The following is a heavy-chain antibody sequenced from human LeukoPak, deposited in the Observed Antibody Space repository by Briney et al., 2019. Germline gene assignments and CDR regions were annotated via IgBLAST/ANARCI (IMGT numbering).Heavy chain of an antibody. V-gene: IGHV1-69*13. CDR3: AREGRYDFWSGYYRREFDY. D-gene: IGHD3-3*01. CDR1: GGTFSSYA. J-gene: IGHJ4*02. CDR2: TIPIFGTA. Sequence: ASVKVSXKASGGTFSSYAISWVRQAPGQGLEWMGGTIPIFGTAKYAQKFQGRVTITADESTSTAYMELSSLRSEDTAVYYCAREGRYDFWSGYYRREFDYWGQGTLVTASS.